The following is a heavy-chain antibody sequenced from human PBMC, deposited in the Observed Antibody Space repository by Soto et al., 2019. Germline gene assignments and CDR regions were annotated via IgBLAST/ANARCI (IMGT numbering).Heavy chain of an antibody. CDR3: TSRPSGMTYHAVFDF. CDR2: IKPDGSET. V-gene: IGHV3-7*03. D-gene: IGHD2-21*02. J-gene: IGHJ4*02. Sequence: GFLRLSCAASGLTFSGHWMTWVRQTPGEGLQWVAAIKPDGSETFYVDSVKGRFTISRDNARNSLFLQMDSLRAEDTAVYYCTSRPSGMTYHAVFDFWGQGTLVTVSS. CDR1: GLTFSGHW.